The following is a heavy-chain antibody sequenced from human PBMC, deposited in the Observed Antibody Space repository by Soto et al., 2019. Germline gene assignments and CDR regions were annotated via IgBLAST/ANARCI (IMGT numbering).Heavy chain of an antibody. Sequence: QVQMQQSGPGLVRPSQTLSLTCAISGDSVASNSVTWDWIRQSPSRGLEWLGRTYYRSKWYNDYAASVKSRIIINPDTSKNQYSLHLNSVTPEDTAMYYCARLIGNSWFTDCGQGTLVTVSS. CDR1: GDSVASNSVT. CDR3: ARLIGNSWFTD. CDR2: TYYRSKWYN. D-gene: IGHD6-13*01. V-gene: IGHV6-1*01. J-gene: IGHJ4*02.